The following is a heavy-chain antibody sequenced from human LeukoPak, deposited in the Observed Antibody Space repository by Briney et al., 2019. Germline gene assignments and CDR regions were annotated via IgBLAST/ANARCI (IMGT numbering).Heavy chain of an antibody. CDR1: GGSISTSSYY. CDR3: ARVGGSSSLAIY. D-gene: IGHD6-6*01. J-gene: IGHJ4*02. CDR2: IFYSGST. V-gene: IGHV4-39*07. Sequence: SETLSLTCTVSGGSISTSSYYWGWVRQPPGKGLEWIGNIFYSGSTYYSPSLKSRVTISLDTSRNQFSLKLSSVTAADTAVYYCARVGGSSSLAIYWGQGTLVTVSS.